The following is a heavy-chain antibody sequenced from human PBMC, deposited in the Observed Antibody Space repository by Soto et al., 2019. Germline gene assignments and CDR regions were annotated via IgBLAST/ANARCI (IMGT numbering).Heavy chain of an antibody. CDR3: ARGYGRNFDY. D-gene: IGHD5-18*01. CDR2: TNHSGNP. J-gene: IGHJ4*02. Sequence: SETLSLTCAVSGDTISTGGYSWAWIRQPPGKALEWIGQTNHSGNPNYNPSLKSRVTISVDTSKNQFSLKLSSVTAADTAVYYCARGYGRNFDYWGQGTLVTVSS. CDR1: GDTISTGGYS. V-gene: IGHV4-30-2*01.